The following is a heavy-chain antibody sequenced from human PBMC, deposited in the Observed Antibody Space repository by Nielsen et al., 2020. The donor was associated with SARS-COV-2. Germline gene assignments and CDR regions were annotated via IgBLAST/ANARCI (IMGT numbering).Heavy chain of an antibody. V-gene: IGHV1-18*04. Sequence: SVQVSCKASGYTLTKYGISWVRQAPGQGLEWMGWISGNSDSAKYVKKFLGRVIMTTDTSTSTAYLEVRSLRSDDTAVYYCASSAPPSGFNWFDPWGQGTLVTVSS. CDR1: GYTLTKYG. D-gene: IGHD3-22*01. CDR3: ASSAPPSGFNWFDP. J-gene: IGHJ5*02. CDR2: ISGNSDSA.